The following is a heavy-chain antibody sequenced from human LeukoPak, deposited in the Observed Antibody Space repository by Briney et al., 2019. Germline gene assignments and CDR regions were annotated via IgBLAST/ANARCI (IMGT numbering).Heavy chain of an antibody. J-gene: IGHJ4*02. D-gene: IGHD3-22*01. V-gene: IGHV4-34*01. CDR3: ARVKRITMIVVVTKEYYFDY. Sequence: SETLSLTCAVYGGSFSGYYWSWIRQPPGKGLEWIGEINHSASTNYNPSLKSRFTISVDTSKNQFSLKLSSVTAADTAVYYCARVKRITMIVVVTKEYYFDYWGQGTLVTVSS. CDR2: INHSAST. CDR1: GGSFSGYY.